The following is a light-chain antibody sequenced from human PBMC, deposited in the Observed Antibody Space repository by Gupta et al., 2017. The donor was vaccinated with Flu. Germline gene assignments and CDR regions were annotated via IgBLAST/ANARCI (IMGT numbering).Light chain of an antibody. CDR2: AKN. V-gene: IGLV3-19*01. J-gene: IGLJ2*01. Sequence: SSELTQDPAVSVALGQTVRITCQGHSLRNSYASWYLPKPGQAPARVIYAKNIRTPGIPAPVSGSSSGDTAAVTITGAQAEEEADYYCNARDSTDNNQVVFGGGTKLTVL. CDR1: SLRNSY. CDR3: NARDSTDNNQVV.